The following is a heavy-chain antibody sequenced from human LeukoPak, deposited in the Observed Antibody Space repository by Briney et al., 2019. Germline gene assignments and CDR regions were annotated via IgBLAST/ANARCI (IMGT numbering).Heavy chain of an antibody. D-gene: IGHD6-13*01. V-gene: IGHV4-59*01. CDR1: GGSISSYY. CDR2: IYYSGST. Sequence: SETLSLTCTVSGGSISSYYWSWIRQPPGKGLEWIGYIYYSGSTNYNPSLKSRVTISVDTSKNQFSLKLSSVTAADTAVYYCARQNSSSWSYYYYYYGMDVWGQGTTVTVSS. J-gene: IGHJ6*02. CDR3: ARQNSSSWSYYYYYYGMDV.